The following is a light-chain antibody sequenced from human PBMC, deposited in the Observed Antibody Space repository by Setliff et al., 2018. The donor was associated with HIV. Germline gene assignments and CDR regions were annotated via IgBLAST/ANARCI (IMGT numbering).Light chain of an antibody. CDR2: KGS. J-gene: IGLJ2*01. V-gene: IGLV2-23*01. Sequence: ALTQPASVSGSPGQSITISCTGTSSDVGTYNLVSWYQQRPGKAPKLIIYKGSQRPSGVSNRFSGSKSGNTASLTISGLQAEDEADYYCCSYAGNSDVVFGGGTKVTVL. CDR3: CSYAGNSDVV. CDR1: SSDVGTYNL.